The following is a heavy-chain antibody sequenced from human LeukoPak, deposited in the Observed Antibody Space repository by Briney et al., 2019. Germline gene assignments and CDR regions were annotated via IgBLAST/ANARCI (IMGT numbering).Heavy chain of an antibody. CDR2: IYYSGST. D-gene: IGHD6-13*01. J-gene: IGHJ5*02. V-gene: IGHV4-59*01. Sequence: SETLSLTCTVSGGSISSYYWSWIRQPPEKGLEWIGYIYYSGSTNYNPSLKSRVTISVDTSKNQFSLKLSSVTAADTAVYYCARDRHSSSARFDPWGQGTLVTVSS. CDR3: ARDRHSSSARFDP. CDR1: GGSISSYY.